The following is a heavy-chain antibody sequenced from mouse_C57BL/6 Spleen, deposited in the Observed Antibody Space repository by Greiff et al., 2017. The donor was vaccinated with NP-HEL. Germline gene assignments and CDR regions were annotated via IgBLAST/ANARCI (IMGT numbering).Heavy chain of an antibody. Sequence: VHLVESGAELVKPGASVKMSCKASGYTFTTYPIEWMKQNHGKSLEWIGNFHPYNDDTKYNEKFKGKATLTVEKSSSTVYLELSRLTSDDSAVYYCARGGLPGNYFDYWGQGTTLTVSS. D-gene: IGHD3-1*01. J-gene: IGHJ2*01. CDR3: ARGGLPGNYFDY. CDR1: GYTFTTYP. V-gene: IGHV1-47*01. CDR2: FHPYNDDT.